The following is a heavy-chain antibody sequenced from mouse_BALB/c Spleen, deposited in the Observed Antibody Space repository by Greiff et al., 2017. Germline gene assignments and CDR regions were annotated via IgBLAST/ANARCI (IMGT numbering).Heavy chain of an antibody. CDR1: GFTFSNYW. CDR2: IRLKSNNYAT. J-gene: IGHJ4*01. V-gene: IGHV6-6*02. CDR3: TSPYYYPYYYAMDY. Sequence: DVKLVESGGGLAQPGGSMKLSCVASGFTFSNYWMNWVRQSPEKGLEWVAEIRLKSNNYATHYAESVKGRFTISRDDSKSSVYLQMNNLRAEDTGIYYCTSPYYYPYYYAMDYWGQGTSVTVSS. D-gene: IGHD1-1*01.